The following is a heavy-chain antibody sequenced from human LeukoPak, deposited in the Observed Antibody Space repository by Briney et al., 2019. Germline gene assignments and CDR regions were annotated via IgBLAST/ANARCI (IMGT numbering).Heavy chain of an antibody. J-gene: IGHJ4*02. CDR3: ARAGLAYCGGDCYSLDY. CDR1: GFTFSSYW. Sequence: PGGSLRLSCAASGFTFSSYWMNWVRQAPGKGLEWVANINQDGSEKYYVDSVKGRFTISRDNAKNSLYLQMNSLRAEDTAVYYCARAGLAYCGGDCYSLDYWGQGTLVTVSS. CDR2: INQDGSEK. V-gene: IGHV3-7*01. D-gene: IGHD2-21*02.